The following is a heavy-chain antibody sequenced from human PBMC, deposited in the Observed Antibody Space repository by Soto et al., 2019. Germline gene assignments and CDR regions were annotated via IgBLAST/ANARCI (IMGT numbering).Heavy chain of an antibody. D-gene: IGHD2-2*01. V-gene: IGHV3-30*03. CDR1: GFTFTDSG. Sequence: QVQLVESGGGVVQYGRSLRLSCAASGFTFTDSGIHWVRQAPGKGLEWVALISYDGSNKYYGVSVKGRFTISRDNSKNTLYLQMNSLTTEDTAVYYCAGIVPAASLNYYYGMDVWGQGTTVIVSS. CDR3: AGIVPAASLNYYYGMDV. J-gene: IGHJ6*02. CDR2: ISYDGSNK.